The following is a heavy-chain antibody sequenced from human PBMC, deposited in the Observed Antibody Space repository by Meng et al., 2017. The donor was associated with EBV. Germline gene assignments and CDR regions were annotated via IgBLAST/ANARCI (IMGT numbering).Heavy chain of an antibody. Sequence: QVQLWASAAEVETPGSSVTCSCKTAGVRVRYYASSWVRQAHGQGLEWLGGFRPRMGAPHYAQKFHGRVKNTANETTSTHYMDLSGLRSEDTAIYYCASESGRGYTPDYWGQGTLVTVSS. J-gene: IGHJ4*02. CDR1: GVRVRYYA. D-gene: IGHD3-10*01. CDR2: FRPRMGAP. V-gene: IGHV1-69*01. CDR3: ASESGRGYTPDY.